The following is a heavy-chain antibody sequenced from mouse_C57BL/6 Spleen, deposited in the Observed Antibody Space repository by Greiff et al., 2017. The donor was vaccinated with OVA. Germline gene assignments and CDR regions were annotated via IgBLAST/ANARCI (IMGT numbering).Heavy chain of an antibody. CDR3: AITTVFDY. V-gene: IGHV1-50*01. J-gene: IGHJ2*01. Sequence: QVQLQQPGAELVKPGASVKLSCKASGYTFTSYWMQWVKQRPGQGLEWIGEIDPSDSYTNYNQKFKGKATLTLDTSSSTAYMQLSSLTSEDSAVYYCAITTVFDYWGQGTTLTVSS. CDR2: IDPSDSYT. CDR1: GYTFTSYW. D-gene: IGHD1-1*01.